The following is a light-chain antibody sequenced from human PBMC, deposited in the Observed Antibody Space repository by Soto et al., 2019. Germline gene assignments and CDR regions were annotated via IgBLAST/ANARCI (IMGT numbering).Light chain of an antibody. Sequence: DIVMTQSPDSLAASLGERATINCKSSQRVLYRSNNKNYLAWYQQKPGQPPKLLISWASTRESGVPARFSGSGSGTDFTLTISSLQSEDVAVYYCQQSYSTPFTFGGGTRVEIK. V-gene: IGKV4-1*01. CDR2: WAS. CDR3: QQSYSTPFT. CDR1: QRVLYRSNNKNY. J-gene: IGKJ4*01.